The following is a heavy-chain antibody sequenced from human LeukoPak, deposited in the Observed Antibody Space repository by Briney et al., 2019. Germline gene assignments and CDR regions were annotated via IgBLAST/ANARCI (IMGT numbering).Heavy chain of an antibody. Sequence: GGSLRLSCAASGFTFSSYSMNWVRQAPGKGLEWVSYISSSSSTIYYADSVKGRFTISSDNAKNSLYLQMNSLRAEDTAVYYCARDLIAARPGWFDPWGQGTLVTVSS. J-gene: IGHJ5*02. D-gene: IGHD6-6*01. CDR3: ARDLIAARPGWFDP. CDR2: ISSSSSTI. CDR1: GFTFSSYS. V-gene: IGHV3-48*01.